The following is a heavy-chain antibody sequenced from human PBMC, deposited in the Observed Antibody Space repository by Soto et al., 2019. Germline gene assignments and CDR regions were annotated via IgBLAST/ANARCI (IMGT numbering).Heavy chain of an antibody. J-gene: IGHJ4*02. D-gene: IGHD6-6*01. Sequence: SETLSLTCAVYGGSFSGYYWSWIRQPPGKGLEWIGEINHSGSTNYNPSLKSRVTISVDTSKNQFSLKLSSVTAADTAVYYCARGGVAARGGDFDYWGQGTLVTVSS. V-gene: IGHV4-34*01. CDR3: ARGGVAARGGDFDY. CDR1: GGSFSGYY. CDR2: INHSGST.